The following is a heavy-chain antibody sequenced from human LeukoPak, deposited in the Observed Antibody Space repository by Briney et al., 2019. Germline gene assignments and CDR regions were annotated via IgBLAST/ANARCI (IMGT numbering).Heavy chain of an antibody. D-gene: IGHD3-16*01. CDR1: GGSISSYY. V-gene: IGHV4-59*01. CDR3: ARDMNYMDV. Sequence: SETLSLTCTVSGGSISSYYWSWIRQPPGKGPEWIGYICYSGSTNYNPSLKSRVTISVDTSKNQFSLKLSSVTAADTAVYYCARDMNYMDVWGKGTTVTVSS. J-gene: IGHJ6*03. CDR2: ICYSGST.